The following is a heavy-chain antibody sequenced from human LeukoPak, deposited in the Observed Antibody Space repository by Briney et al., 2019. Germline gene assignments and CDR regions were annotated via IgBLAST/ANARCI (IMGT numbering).Heavy chain of an antibody. Sequence: SGGSLRLSCAASGSTFSNYGMHWVRQAPGKGLEWVAVIWYDGSTEYYADSVKGRFTISRDNSKNTLYLQMNSLRAEDTAVYYCAKVGSSDDHDFWGQGTLVTASS. J-gene: IGHJ4*02. CDR1: GSTFSNYG. CDR2: IWYDGSTE. CDR3: AKVGSSDDHDF. D-gene: IGHD1-26*01. V-gene: IGHV3-33*06.